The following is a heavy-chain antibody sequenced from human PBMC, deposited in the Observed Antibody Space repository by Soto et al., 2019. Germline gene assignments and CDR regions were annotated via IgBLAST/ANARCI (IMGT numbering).Heavy chain of an antibody. CDR3: ARTPYYDILTGLPSWFDP. V-gene: IGHV4-59*01. J-gene: IGHJ5*02. D-gene: IGHD3-9*01. CDR2: IYYSGST. Sequence: PSETLSLTCTVSGGSISSYYWSWIRQPPGKGLEWIGYIYYSGSTNYNPSLKSRVTISVDTSKNQFSLKLSSVTAADTAVYYCARTPYYDILTGLPSWFDPWGKGTLVTVSS. CDR1: GGSISSYY.